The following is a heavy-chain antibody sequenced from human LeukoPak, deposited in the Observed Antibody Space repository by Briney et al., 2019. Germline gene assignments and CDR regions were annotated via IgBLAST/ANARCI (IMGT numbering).Heavy chain of an antibody. CDR2: INPNNGGT. CDR1: GYTFTGYY. CDR3: ARGGSRSSGAFDI. Sequence: GASVKVSCKASGYTFTGYYLHWVRQAPGQGLEWVVWINPNNGGTNYAQTFQGRVTMTRDTSISTAYMELSRLRFDDTAVYYCARGGSRSSGAFDIWGQGTTVTVSS. D-gene: IGHD6-13*01. J-gene: IGHJ3*02. V-gene: IGHV1-2*02.